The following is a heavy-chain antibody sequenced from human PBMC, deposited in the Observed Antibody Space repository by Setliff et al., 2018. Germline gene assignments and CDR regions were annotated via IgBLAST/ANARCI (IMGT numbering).Heavy chain of an antibody. J-gene: IGHJ4*02. CDR1: GLTFRNFG. V-gene: IGHV3-48*01. CDR3: ARARSNGWEEPDY. Sequence: GGSLRLSCVVSGLTFRNFGMTWVRQAPGKGLEWLSKISSGSSTIYYADSVKGRFTISRDNAQNSLYLQMNNLRADDTAVYFCARARSNGWEEPDYWGQGTLVTVSS. D-gene: IGHD6-19*01. CDR2: ISSGSSTI.